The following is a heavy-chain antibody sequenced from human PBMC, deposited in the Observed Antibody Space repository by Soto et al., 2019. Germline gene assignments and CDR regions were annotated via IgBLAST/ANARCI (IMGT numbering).Heavy chain of an antibody. CDR2: INPNSGGT. CDR3: AREGPACGELFLGN. J-gene: IGHJ4*02. V-gene: IGHV1-2*04. Sequence: SVKGSCKGSGYAFTGYYMHWVRQAPGQGLEWMGWINPNSGGTNYAQKFQGWVTMTRDTSISTAYMELSRLRSDDTAVYYCAREGPACGELFLGNWGQGTLVTLPT. CDR1: GYAFTGYY. D-gene: IGHD3-10*01.